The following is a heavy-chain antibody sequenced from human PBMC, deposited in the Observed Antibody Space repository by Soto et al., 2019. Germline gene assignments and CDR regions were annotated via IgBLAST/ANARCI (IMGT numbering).Heavy chain of an antibody. V-gene: IGHV4-59*08. CDR1: GGSNSSYY. Sequence: PSETLSLTCTVSGGSNSSYYWSWIRQPPGKGLEWIGYIYYSGSTNYNPSLKSRVTISVDTSKNQFSLKLSSVTAADTAVYYCARHTKSNWFDPWGQGTLVTVSS. CDR2: IYYSGST. CDR3: ARHTKSNWFDP. J-gene: IGHJ5*02.